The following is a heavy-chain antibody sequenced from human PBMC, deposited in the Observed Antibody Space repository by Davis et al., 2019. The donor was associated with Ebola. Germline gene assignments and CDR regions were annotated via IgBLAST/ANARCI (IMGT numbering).Heavy chain of an antibody. J-gene: IGHJ6*02. Sequence: PGGSLRLSCAASGFTFSSYSMNWVRQAPGKGLEWVSSISSSSSYIYYADSVKGRFTISRDNAKNSLYLQMNSLRAEDTAVYYCARGMTLITMVRGTPYGRDVWGQGTTVTVSS. CDR2: ISSSSSYI. V-gene: IGHV3-21*01. CDR1: GFTFSSYS. D-gene: IGHD3-10*01. CDR3: ARGMTLITMVRGTPYGRDV.